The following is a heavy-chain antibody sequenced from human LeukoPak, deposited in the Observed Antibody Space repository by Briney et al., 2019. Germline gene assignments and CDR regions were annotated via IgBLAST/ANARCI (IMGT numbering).Heavy chain of an antibody. J-gene: IGHJ4*02. D-gene: IGHD4-23*01. CDR3: ARDYFNYGGNSDAFDY. V-gene: IGHV4-38-2*02. CDR1: GFTFSDYY. Sequence: GSLKLSCAASGFTFSDYYMSWIRQAPGKGLEWIGSIYYSGSTYYNPSLKSRVTISVDTSKNQFSLKLSSVTAADTAVYYCARDYFNYGGNSDAFDYWGQGTLVTVSS. CDR2: IYYSGST.